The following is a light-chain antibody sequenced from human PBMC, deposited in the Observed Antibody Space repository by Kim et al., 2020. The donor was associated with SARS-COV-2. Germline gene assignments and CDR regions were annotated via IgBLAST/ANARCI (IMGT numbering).Light chain of an antibody. CDR3: QQYGSSPYT. CDR2: GAS. J-gene: IGKJ2*01. Sequence: EIVLTQSPGTLSLSPGERATLSCRASQSVSSNYLAWYQQRPGQAPRLLSYGASSRATGIPDTFSGGGSGTDFTLTISRLRPEDFAVYYCQQYGSSPYTFGQGTKLVI. V-gene: IGKV3-20*01. CDR1: QSVSSNY.